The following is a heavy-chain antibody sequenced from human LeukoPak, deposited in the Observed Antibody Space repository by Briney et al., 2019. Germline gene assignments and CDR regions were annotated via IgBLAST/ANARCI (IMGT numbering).Heavy chain of an antibody. V-gene: IGHV4-59*08. CDR1: GGSLSSYY. D-gene: IGHD5-24*01. CDR3: ARHDGYTNFDY. CDR2: VYYSGST. J-gene: IGHJ4*02. Sequence: SETLSLTCTVSGGSLSSYYWSWIRQPPGRGLEWIAYVYYSGSTSYNPSLKSRVTISVDTSKNQFSLKLSSVTASDTAVYYCARHDGYTNFDYWGQGTLVTVSS.